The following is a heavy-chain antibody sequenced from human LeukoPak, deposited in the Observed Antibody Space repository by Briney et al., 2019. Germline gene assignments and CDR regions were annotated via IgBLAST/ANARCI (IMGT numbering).Heavy chain of an antibody. CDR3: ARDLSIGNSGWYAPFDY. J-gene: IGHJ4*02. Sequence: SETLSLTCTVSGGSISSYCWSWIRQPAGKGLEWIGRIYTSGSTNYNPSLKSRVTMSVDTSKNQFSLKLSSVTAADTAVYYCARDLSIGNSGWYAPFDYWGQGTLVTVSS. CDR2: IYTSGST. D-gene: IGHD6-19*01. V-gene: IGHV4-4*07. CDR1: GGSISSYC.